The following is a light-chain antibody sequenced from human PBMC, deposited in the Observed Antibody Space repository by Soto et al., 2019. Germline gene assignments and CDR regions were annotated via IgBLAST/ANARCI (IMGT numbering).Light chain of an antibody. V-gene: IGKV3-15*01. CDR3: QQYNNWPPTWT. Sequence: EIVLTQSPATLSLSPGERATLSCRASQSISHYLAWYQQKPGQAPMLLIYDASIRATGIPARFSGSGSGTEFTLTISSLQSEDFAVYYCQQYNNWPPTWTFGQGTKVDIK. CDR1: QSISHY. CDR2: DAS. J-gene: IGKJ1*01.